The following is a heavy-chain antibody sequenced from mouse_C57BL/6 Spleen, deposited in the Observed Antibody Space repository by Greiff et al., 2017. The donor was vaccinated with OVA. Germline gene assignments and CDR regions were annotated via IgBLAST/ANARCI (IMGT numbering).Heavy chain of an antibody. CDR3: ARLRGYDGYYDYAMDY. CDR2: IYPGSGST. J-gene: IGHJ4*01. D-gene: IGHD2-3*01. CDR1: GYTFTSYW. V-gene: IGHV1-55*01. Sequence: QVQLQQPGAELVKPGASVKMSCKASGYTFTSYWITWVKQRPGQGLEWIGDIYPGSGSTNYNEKFKSKAPLTVDTSSSTAYMQLSSLTSEDSAVYYCARLRGYDGYYDYAMDYWGQGTSVTVSS.